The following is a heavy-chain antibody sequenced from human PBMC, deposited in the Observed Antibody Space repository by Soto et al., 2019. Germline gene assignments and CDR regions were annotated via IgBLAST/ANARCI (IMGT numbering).Heavy chain of an antibody. CDR3: ARDWGTTTRGLRWFDP. Sequence: SETLSLTCAVSGSSIGSSYYWGWIRQPPGKGLEWIGTIHHGGSSFYNPSLKSRVTMSVDTSKNQLSLKLRSVPAADTAVYFCARDWGTTTRGLRWFDPWGQGTLVTVSS. CDR2: IHHGGSS. D-gene: IGHD3-16*01. V-gene: IGHV4-38-2*02. CDR1: GSSIGSSYY. J-gene: IGHJ5*02.